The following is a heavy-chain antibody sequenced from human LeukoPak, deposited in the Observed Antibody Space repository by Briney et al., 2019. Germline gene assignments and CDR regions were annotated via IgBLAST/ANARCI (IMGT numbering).Heavy chain of an antibody. CDR2: ITDSGGRT. CDR3: VVVTGSW. D-gene: IGHD2-21*02. CDR1: GITFSSYA. J-gene: IGHJ4*02. Sequence: GGSLRLSCAASGITFSSYAMSWVRQAPGKGLEWVSAITDSGGRTYYADSVKGRFTISRDNSKNTLYLQMNSLRAEDTAVYYCVVVTGSWWGQGTLVAVSS. V-gene: IGHV3-23*01.